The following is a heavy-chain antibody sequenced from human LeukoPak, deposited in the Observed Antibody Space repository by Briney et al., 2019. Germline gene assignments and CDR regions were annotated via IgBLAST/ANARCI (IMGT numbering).Heavy chain of an antibody. D-gene: IGHD3-22*01. CDR2: INPNSGGT. CDR1: GYTFTGYY. Sequence: ASVKVSCKASGYTFTGYYMHWVRQAPGQGLEWVGWINPNSGGTNYARKFQGRVTMTRDTSISTAYMKLSRLTSADTAVYYCARATGNYYDSSGYSDYWGQGTLVTVSS. CDR3: ARATGNYYDSSGYSDY. V-gene: IGHV1-2*02. J-gene: IGHJ4*02.